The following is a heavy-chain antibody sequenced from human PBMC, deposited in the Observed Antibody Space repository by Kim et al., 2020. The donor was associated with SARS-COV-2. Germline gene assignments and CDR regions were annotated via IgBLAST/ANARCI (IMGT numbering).Heavy chain of an antibody. Sequence: GGSLRLSCAASGFTLSDSAMHWVRQPSGKGLEWVGRIRSKPNNYATAYAASVKGRFIISRDDSKNTAYLQMNSLKTEDSAVYYCTRWQVGATSPFDYWGQGTLVTVSS. CDR2: IRSKPNNYAT. J-gene: IGHJ4*02. CDR1: GFTLSDSA. V-gene: IGHV3-73*01. CDR3: TRWQVGATSPFDY. D-gene: IGHD1-26*01.